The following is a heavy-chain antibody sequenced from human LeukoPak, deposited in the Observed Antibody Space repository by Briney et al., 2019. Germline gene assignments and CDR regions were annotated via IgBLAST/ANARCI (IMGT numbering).Heavy chain of an antibody. CDR1: GFTFSNAW. D-gene: IGHD4-17*01. CDR3: TRDQTSPMTTVTTGY. CDR2: IKSKTDGGTT. J-gene: IGHJ4*02. V-gene: IGHV3-15*01. Sequence: GGSLRLSCAASGFTFSNAWMSWVRQAPGKGLEWVGRIKSKTDGGTTDYAAPVKGRFTISRDDSKNTLYLQMNSLKTEDTAVYYCTRDQTSPMTTVTTGYWGQGTLVTVSS.